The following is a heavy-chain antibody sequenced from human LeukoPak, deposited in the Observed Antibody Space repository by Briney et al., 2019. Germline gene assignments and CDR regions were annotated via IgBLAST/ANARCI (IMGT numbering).Heavy chain of an antibody. Sequence: GASVKVSCKAFGYTFTGYYMHWVRQAPGQGLEWMGWINPNSGGTNYAQKFQGRVTMTRDTSISTAYMELSRLRSDDTAVYYCARDGDGYNYPYYFDYWGQGTLVTVSS. V-gene: IGHV1-2*02. CDR1: GYTFTGYY. CDR3: ARDGDGYNYPYYFDY. D-gene: IGHD5-24*01. J-gene: IGHJ4*02. CDR2: INPNSGGT.